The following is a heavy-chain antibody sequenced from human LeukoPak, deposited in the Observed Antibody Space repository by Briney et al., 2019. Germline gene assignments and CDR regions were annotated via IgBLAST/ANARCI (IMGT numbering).Heavy chain of an antibody. CDR3: GRSPAKHYHYSSGVDY. Sequence: GGSLRLSCAASGFTFSSYWMHWVRQAPGKGLVWVSRINSDGSSTSYADSVKGRFTISRDNAKNTLYLQMNSLRAEDTAVYYCGRSPAKHYHYSSGVDYWGQGTLVTVSS. CDR1: GFTFSSYW. V-gene: IGHV3-74*01. D-gene: IGHD3-22*01. CDR2: INSDGSST. J-gene: IGHJ4*01.